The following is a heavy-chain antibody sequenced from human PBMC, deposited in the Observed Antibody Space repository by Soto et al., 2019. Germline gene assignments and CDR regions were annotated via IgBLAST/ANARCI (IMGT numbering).Heavy chain of an antibody. CDR1: GFTFSSYA. V-gene: IGHV3-23*01. J-gene: IGHJ6*02. Sequence: PGGSLRLSCAASGFTFSSYAMSWVRQAPGKGLEWVSAISGSGGSTYYADSVKGRFTISRDNSKNTLYLQMNSLRAEDTAVYYCAAQEAYYCSSTSCYSYYYYGMDVWGQGTTVTVSS. D-gene: IGHD2-2*01. CDR2: ISGSGGST. CDR3: AAQEAYYCSSTSCYSYYYYGMDV.